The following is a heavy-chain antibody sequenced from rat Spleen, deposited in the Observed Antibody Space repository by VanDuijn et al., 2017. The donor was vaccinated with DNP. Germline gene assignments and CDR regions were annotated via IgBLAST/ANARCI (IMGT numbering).Heavy chain of an antibody. V-gene: IGHV5-7*01. Sequence: EVQLVESGGGLVQPGRSLKLSCAASGFTFSDYYMAWVRQAPKTGLEWVATIIYDGSGTYYRDSVKGRFTINKDNAKSTLYLQMDSLKSEDTATYFCARGPNYGGYADYFDYWGQGVMVTVSS. CDR2: IIYDGSGT. CDR1: GFTFSDYY. J-gene: IGHJ2*01. CDR3: ARGPNYGGYADYFDY. D-gene: IGHD1-11*01.